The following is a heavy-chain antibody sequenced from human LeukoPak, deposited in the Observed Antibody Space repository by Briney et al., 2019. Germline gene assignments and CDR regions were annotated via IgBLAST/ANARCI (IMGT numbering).Heavy chain of an antibody. V-gene: IGHV4-34*01. CDR2: INHSGST. CDR3: ARPLVGATGGEYFQH. CDR1: GGSFSGYY. J-gene: IGHJ1*01. D-gene: IGHD1-26*01. Sequence: SETLSLTCAVYGGSFSGYYWSWIRQPPGKGLEWIGEINHSGSTNYNPSLKSRVTISVDTSKNQFSLKPSSVTAADTAVYYCARPLVGATGGEYFQHWGQGTLVTVSS.